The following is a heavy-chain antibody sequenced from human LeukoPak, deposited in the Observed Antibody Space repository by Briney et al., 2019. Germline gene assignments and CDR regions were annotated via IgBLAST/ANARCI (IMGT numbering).Heavy chain of an antibody. CDR1: GYSFTSYW. CDR2: IYPGDSDT. Sequence: GESLKISCKGSGYSFTSYWIGWVRQMPGKGLEWMGIIYPGDSDTRYSPSFQGQVTISADKSISTAYLQWSSLKASDTAMYYCATRLGYCSSTSCYPGYFQHWGQGTLVTVSS. CDR3: ATRLGYCSSTSCYPGYFQH. J-gene: IGHJ1*01. D-gene: IGHD2-2*01. V-gene: IGHV5-51*01.